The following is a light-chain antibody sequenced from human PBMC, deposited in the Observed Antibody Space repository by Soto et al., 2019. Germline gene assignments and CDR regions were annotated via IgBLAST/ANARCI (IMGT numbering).Light chain of an antibody. J-gene: IGKJ1*01. Sequence: EIVLTQSPGTLSLSPGETATLSCRASQTIGRNYLAWYQQKPGQAPRLLIFGTSTRATGIPARFSGSGSGTEFTLTISSLQSEDFAVYYCQQYNNWPQTFGQGTKVDIK. V-gene: IGKV3-15*01. CDR3: QQYNNWPQT. CDR1: QTIGRN. CDR2: GTS.